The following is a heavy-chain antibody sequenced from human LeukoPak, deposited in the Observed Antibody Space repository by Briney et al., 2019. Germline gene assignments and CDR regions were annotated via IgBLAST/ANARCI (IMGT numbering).Heavy chain of an antibody. V-gene: IGHV3-30*02. Sequence: GGSLRLSCAASGFTFSSYGMHWVRQAPGKGLEWVAFIRYDGSDKYYADSVKGRFTISRDNSKNTLYLQMNSLRAEDTAVYYCAKDSSVFGVVITQFDYWGQGTLVTVSS. CDR2: IRYDGSDK. J-gene: IGHJ4*02. D-gene: IGHD3-3*01. CDR1: GFTFSSYG. CDR3: AKDSSVFGVVITQFDY.